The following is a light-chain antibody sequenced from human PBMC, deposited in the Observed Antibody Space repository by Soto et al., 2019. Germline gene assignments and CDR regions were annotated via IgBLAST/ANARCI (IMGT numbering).Light chain of an antibody. CDR1: QSVSGW. Sequence: DIQMTQSPSTLSASVGDTVTVTCRASQSVSGWLAWYQQKPGKAPKLLIYDASALQRGVPSRFSGNGSGTEFTLTISSLQPDDFASYYCQQYNSYSEMFGQGTKVDIK. CDR2: DAS. CDR3: QQYNSYSEM. V-gene: IGKV1-5*01. J-gene: IGKJ1*01.